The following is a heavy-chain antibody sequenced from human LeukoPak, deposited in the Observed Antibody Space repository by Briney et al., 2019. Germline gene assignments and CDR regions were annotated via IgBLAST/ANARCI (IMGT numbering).Heavy chain of an antibody. V-gene: IGHV1-24*01. Sequence: ASVKVSCKVSGYTLTELSMHWVRQAPGKGLEWMGGFDPEDGETIYAQKFQGRVTMTEDTSTDTAYMELSSLRSDDTAVYYCAREYCSGGSCYSSSFDYWGQGTLVTVSS. CDR3: AREYCSGGSCYSSSFDY. CDR1: GYTLTELS. D-gene: IGHD2-15*01. CDR2: FDPEDGET. J-gene: IGHJ4*02.